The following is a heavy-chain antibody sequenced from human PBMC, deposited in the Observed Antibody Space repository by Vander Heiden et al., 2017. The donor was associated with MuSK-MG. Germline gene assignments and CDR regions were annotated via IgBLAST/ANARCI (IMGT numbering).Heavy chain of an antibody. Sequence: QVQLVESVGGVVQPGRSLRLSCAASGFTFSSYGMHWVRQAQGKGLEWVAVIWYDGSNKYYADSVKGRFTISRDNSKNTLYLQMNSLRAEDTAVYYCAKDGDSGSYTPFDYWGQGTLVTVSS. D-gene: IGHD1-26*01. CDR3: AKDGDSGSYTPFDY. CDR1: GFTFSSYG. J-gene: IGHJ4*02. V-gene: IGHV3-33*06. CDR2: IWYDGSNK.